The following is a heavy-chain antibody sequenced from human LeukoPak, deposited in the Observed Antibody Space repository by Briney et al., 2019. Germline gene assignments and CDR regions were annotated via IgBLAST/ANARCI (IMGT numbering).Heavy chain of an antibody. CDR2: IYYSGST. CDR3: ARGVGYSYGSEYYYGMDV. V-gene: IGHV4-59*08. J-gene: IGHJ6*02. D-gene: IGHD5-18*01. CDR1: GGSISSYY. Sequence: SETLSLTCTVSGGSISSYYWSWIRQPPGKGLEWIGYIYYSGSTNYNPSLKSRVTISVDTSKNQFSLKLSSVTAADTAVYYCARGVGYSYGSEYYYGMDVWGQGTTVTVSS.